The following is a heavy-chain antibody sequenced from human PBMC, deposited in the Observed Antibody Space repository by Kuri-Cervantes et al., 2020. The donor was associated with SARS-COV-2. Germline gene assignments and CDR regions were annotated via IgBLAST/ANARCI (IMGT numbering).Heavy chain of an antibody. J-gene: IGHJ3*02. CDR2: INHSGST. CDR3: ARDLTYNWNLAHYAFDI. Sequence: SETLSLTCTVSGGSISSHYWSWIRQPPGKGLEWIGEINHSGSTNYNPSLKSRVTISVDTSKNQFSLKLSSVTAADTAVYYCARDLTYNWNLAHYAFDIWGQGTMVTVSS. V-gene: IGHV4-34*01. CDR1: GGSISSHY. D-gene: IGHD1-20*01.